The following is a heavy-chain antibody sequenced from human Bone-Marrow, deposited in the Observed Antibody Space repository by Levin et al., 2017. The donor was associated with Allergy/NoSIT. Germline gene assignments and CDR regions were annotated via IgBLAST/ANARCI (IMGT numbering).Heavy chain of an antibody. CDR3: AKDTTVYFYYDGMDA. Sequence: GGSLRLSCVASGFTFNAYAMNWVRRAPGKGLEWVSAMSGTTGSHYYADSVKGRFTISRDSSKNTLFLQMDSLRVEDTATYYCAKDTTVYFYYDGMDAWGQGTTVTVFS. CDR1: GFTFNAYA. V-gene: IGHV3-23*01. D-gene: IGHD2/OR15-2a*01. J-gene: IGHJ6*02. CDR2: MSGTTGSH.